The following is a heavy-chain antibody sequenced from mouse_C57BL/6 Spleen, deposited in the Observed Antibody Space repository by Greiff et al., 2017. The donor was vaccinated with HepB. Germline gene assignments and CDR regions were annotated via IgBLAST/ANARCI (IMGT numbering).Heavy chain of an antibody. V-gene: IGHV1-61*01. CDR1: GYTFTSYW. D-gene: IGHD2-4*01. J-gene: IGHJ3*01. Sequence: QVHVKQPGAELVRPGSSVKLSCKASGYTFTSYWMDWVKQRPGQGLEWIGNIYPSDSETHYNQKFKDKATLTVDKSSSTAYMQLSSLTSEDSAVYYFARGYYDYSWFAYWGQGTLVTVSA. CDR3: ARGYYDYSWFAY. CDR2: IYPSDSET.